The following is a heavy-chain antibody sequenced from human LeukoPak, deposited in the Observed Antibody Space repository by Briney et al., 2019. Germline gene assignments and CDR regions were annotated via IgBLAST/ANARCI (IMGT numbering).Heavy chain of an antibody. CDR1: GVSISSNLW. J-gene: IGHJ4*02. D-gene: IGHD3-10*01. Sequence: PSGTLSLTCAVSGVSISSNLWWTWVRQPPGKGLEWIAEIHHSGSINYNPSLKSRVAISVDKAKNQFSLNLNSVTAADTAVYYCARGGDRSFDYWGQGTLVTVSS. CDR2: IHHSGSI. CDR3: ARGGDRSFDY. V-gene: IGHV4-4*02.